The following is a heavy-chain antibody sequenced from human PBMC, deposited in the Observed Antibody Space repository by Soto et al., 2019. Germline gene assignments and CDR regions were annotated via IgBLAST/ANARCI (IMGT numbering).Heavy chain of an antibody. CDR2: IWYDGSNK. J-gene: IGHJ3*02. V-gene: IGHV3-33*01. CDR1: GFTFSSYG. D-gene: IGHD5-12*01. CDR3: ARDSEMATITDAFDI. Sequence: GGSLRLSCAASGFTFSSYGMHWVRQAPGKGLEWVAVIWYDGSNKYYADSVKGRFTISRDNSKNTLYLQMNSLRAEDTAVYYCARDSEMATITDAFDIWGQGTMVTVSS.